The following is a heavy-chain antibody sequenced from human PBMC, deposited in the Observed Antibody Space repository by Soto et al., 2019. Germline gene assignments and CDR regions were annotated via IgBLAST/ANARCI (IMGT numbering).Heavy chain of an antibody. V-gene: IGHV5-51*01. CDR3: AGEGGYCSSTSCQGIDY. D-gene: IGHD2-2*01. CDR2: IYPGDSDT. J-gene: IGHJ4*02. Sequence: GESLKISCNASWYSFTSYWIAWVLHMPGKGLEWMGIIYPGDSDTRYSPSFQGQVTISADRSISTAYLHWSSLKASDTAMYYCAGEGGYCSSTSCQGIDYWGQGTLVTVSS. CDR1: WYSFTSYW.